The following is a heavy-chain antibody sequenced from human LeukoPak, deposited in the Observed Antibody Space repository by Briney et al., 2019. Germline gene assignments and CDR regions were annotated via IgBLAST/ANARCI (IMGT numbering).Heavy chain of an antibody. D-gene: IGHD5-18*01. CDR1: GGSISSYY. V-gene: IGHV4-59*12. J-gene: IGHJ6*03. CDR3: ARGASYGFGYYYYYYMDV. CDR2: IYYSGST. Sequence: SETLSLTCTVSGGSISSYYWSWIRQPPGKGLEWIGYIYYSGSTNYNPSLKSRVTISVDTSKNQFSLKLSSVTAADTAVYYCARGASYGFGYYYYYYMDVWGKGTTVTVSS.